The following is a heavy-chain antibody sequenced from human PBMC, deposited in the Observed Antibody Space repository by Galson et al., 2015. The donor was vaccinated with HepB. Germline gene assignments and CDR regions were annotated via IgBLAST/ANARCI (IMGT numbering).Heavy chain of an antibody. J-gene: IGHJ4*02. Sequence: SLRLSCAASGFTFSSYNMHWVRQAPGKGLEWVAIVWSDATYKYYADSVKGRFTISRDNSKNTLYLQMNSLRAEDTAVYYCVRLTLVGGFDYGGRGTLVTVAS. CDR2: VWSDATYK. V-gene: IGHV3-33*01. CDR3: VRLTLVGGFDY. CDR1: GFTFSSYN. D-gene: IGHD2-2*01.